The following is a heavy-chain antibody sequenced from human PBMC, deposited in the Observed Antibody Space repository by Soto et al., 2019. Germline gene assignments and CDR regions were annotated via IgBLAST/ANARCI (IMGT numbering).Heavy chain of an antibody. J-gene: IGHJ4*02. D-gene: IGHD6-19*01. V-gene: IGHV4-4*02. Sequence: LETLSLTCAVSGGSISSSNWWSWVRQPPGKGLEWIGEIYHSGSTNYNLSLRSRVTISVDKSKNQFSLKLSSVTAADTAVYYCAGRIAVAGTPLDYWGQGTLVTVSS. CDR3: AGRIAVAGTPLDY. CDR1: GGSISSSNW. CDR2: IYHSGST.